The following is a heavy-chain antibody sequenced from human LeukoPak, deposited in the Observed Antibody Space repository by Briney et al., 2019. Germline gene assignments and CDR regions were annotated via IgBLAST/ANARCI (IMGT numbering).Heavy chain of an antibody. CDR3: AKQLGYCSDGSCYFPY. CDR2: ISNNGGYT. V-gene: IGHV3-23*01. Sequence: GGSLRLSCAASGFTFSSYTMSWVRQAPGKGLEWVSAISNNGGYTYYADSVQGRFTISRDNSKSTLCLQMNSLRAEDTAVYCCAKQLGYCSDGSCYFPYWGQGTLVTVSS. J-gene: IGHJ4*02. CDR1: GFTFSSYT. D-gene: IGHD2-15*01.